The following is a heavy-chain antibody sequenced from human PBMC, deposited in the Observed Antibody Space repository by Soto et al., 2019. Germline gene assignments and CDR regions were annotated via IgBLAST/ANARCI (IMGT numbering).Heavy chain of an antibody. CDR3: AKLVEYTTSTSSPPGDY. CDR1: GFTFSNYA. J-gene: IGHJ4*02. V-gene: IGHV3-23*01. CDR2: IRSSDGST. Sequence: GGSLRRSCAASGFTFSNYAMSWVRQTPGKGLEWVSTIRSSDGSTYYADSVKGRFTISRDNSKNTLFLQMSSLRAEDTAIYYCAKLVEYTTSTSSPPGDYWGQGTLVTVSS. D-gene: IGHD2-8*02.